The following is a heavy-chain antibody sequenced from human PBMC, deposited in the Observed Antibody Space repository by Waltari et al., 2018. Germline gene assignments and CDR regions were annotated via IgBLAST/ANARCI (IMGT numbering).Heavy chain of an antibody. Sequence: QVQLQQWGAGLLKPSETLSLTCAVYGGSFSGYYWSWIRQPPGKGLEWIGEINHSGSTNYNPSLKSRVTISVDTSKNQFSLKLSSVTAADTAVYYCARGRAAVVPAAILAYYYYYYMDVWGKGTTVTISS. D-gene: IGHD2-2*02. CDR2: INHSGST. J-gene: IGHJ6*03. CDR3: ARGRAAVVPAAILAYYYYYYMDV. V-gene: IGHV4-34*01. CDR1: GGSFSGYY.